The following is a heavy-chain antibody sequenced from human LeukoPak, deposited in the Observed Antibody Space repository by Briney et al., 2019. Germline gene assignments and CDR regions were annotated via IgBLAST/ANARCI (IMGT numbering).Heavy chain of an antibody. CDR1: GGSFSGYY. J-gene: IGHJ5*02. CDR3: ARVPSASVVVVPAATNWFDP. V-gene: IGHV4-34*01. CDR2: INHSGST. Sequence: SETLSLTCAVYGGSFSGYYWSWIRQPPGKGLEWSGEINHSGSTNYNPSLKSRVTISVDTSKNQFSLKLSSVTAADTAVYYCARVPSASVVVVPAATNWFDPWGQGTLVTVSS. D-gene: IGHD2-2*01.